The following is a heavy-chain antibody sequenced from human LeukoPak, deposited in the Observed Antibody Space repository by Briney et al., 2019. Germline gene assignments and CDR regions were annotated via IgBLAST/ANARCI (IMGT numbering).Heavy chain of an antibody. CDR1: GFTFSNYA. D-gene: IGHD3-10*01. Sequence: GGSLRLSCAASGFTFSNYAMNWVRQAPGKGLEWVSVISGSGGNTYYADSVKGRFTISRDNPKNTIYLQMNSLRAEDTAVYYCARAVWFGELSRFDAFDIWGQGTMVTVSS. V-gene: IGHV3-23*01. CDR2: ISGSGGNT. CDR3: ARAVWFGELSRFDAFDI. J-gene: IGHJ3*02.